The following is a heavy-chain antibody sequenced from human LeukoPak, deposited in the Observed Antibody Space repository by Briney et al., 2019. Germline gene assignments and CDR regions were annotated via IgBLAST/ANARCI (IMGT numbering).Heavy chain of an antibody. Sequence: GGSLRLSCAASGFTFSSYAMSWVRQAPGRGLEWVANIKQDESEKYYVDSVRGRFGISRDNAKNSLYLQMNSLRAEDTAVYYCVRDGTITFGGLIVSDYWGQGTLVTVSS. CDR3: VRDGTITFGGLIVSDY. D-gene: IGHD3-16*02. V-gene: IGHV3-7*01. CDR1: GFTFSSYA. CDR2: IKQDESEK. J-gene: IGHJ4*02.